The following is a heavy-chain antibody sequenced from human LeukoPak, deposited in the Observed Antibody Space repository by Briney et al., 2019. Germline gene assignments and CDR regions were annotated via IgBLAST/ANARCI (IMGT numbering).Heavy chain of an antibody. Sequence: GGSLRLSCAASGFTLTSYAMNWVRQAPGKGLEWVSSIRGRGGSTHYADSAKGRFTISRDNSKNTVYLQMNSLRAEDTAIYYCARAGDGSGVPNWFDPWGQGTLVTVSS. CDR2: IRGRGGST. CDR1: GFTLTSYA. J-gene: IGHJ5*02. V-gene: IGHV3-23*01. D-gene: IGHD6-19*01. CDR3: ARAGDGSGVPNWFDP.